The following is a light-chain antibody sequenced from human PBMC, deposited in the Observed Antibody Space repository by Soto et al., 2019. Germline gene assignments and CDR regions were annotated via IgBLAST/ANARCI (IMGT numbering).Light chain of an antibody. J-gene: IGKJ5*01. CDR2: GAS. CDR3: QQYGSLIT. V-gene: IGKV3-20*01. CDR1: QSVSSNY. Sequence: DIVLTQSPGTLSLSPGERATLSCRASQSVSSNYLAWYQQKPGQAPRLLLHGASTRATGVPDRFSGRGSGTDFTLTISRLEPEDFAVYYCQQYGSLITFGQGTRLEIK.